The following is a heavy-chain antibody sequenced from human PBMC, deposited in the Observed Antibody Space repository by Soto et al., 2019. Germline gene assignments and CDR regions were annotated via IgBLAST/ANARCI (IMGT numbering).Heavy chain of an antibody. Sequence: EVQLVESGGGSVQRGGSLRLSCAVYSFALSSYSINWVRQAPGKGLEWISYISATGATIYYADSVKGRFTISRDIAKNSVYLQMSSLRDEDTAIYYCARDLTDYAGYYFDYWGQGTLVTVSS. J-gene: IGHJ4*02. V-gene: IGHV3-48*02. CDR2: ISATGATI. D-gene: IGHD3-9*01. CDR3: ARDLTDYAGYYFDY. CDR1: SFALSSYS.